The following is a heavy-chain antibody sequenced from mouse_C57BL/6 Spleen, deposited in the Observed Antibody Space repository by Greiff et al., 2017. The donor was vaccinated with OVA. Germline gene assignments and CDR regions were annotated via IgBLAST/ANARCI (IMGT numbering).Heavy chain of an antibody. Sequence: VQLQQSGPELVKPGASVKISCKASGYTFTDYYMNWVKQSHGKSLEWIGDINPNNGGTSYNQKFKGKATLTVDKSSSTAYMELRSLTSEDSAVYYCARYYYGSSYVDYFDYWGQGTTLTVSS. CDR2: INPNNGGT. V-gene: IGHV1-26*01. CDR1: GYTFTDYY. J-gene: IGHJ2*01. D-gene: IGHD1-1*01. CDR3: ARYYYGSSYVDYFDY.